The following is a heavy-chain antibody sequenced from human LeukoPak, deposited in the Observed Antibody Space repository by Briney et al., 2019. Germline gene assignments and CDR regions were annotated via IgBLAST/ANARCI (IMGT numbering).Heavy chain of an antibody. V-gene: IGHV3-21*01. CDR1: GFTVSSNY. J-gene: IGHJ4*02. Sequence: GSLLLSCAASGFTVSSNYMSWVRQAPGKGLEWVSSISSSSSYIYYADSVKGRFTISRDNAKNSLYLQMNSLRAEDTAVYYCARVMYYYDSSGYYDYWGQGTLVTVSS. CDR3: ARVMYYYDSSGYYDY. D-gene: IGHD3-22*01. CDR2: ISSSSSYI.